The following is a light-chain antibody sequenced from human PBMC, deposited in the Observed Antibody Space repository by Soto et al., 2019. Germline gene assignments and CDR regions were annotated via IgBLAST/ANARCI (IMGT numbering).Light chain of an antibody. CDR1: RSVSNNY. CDR3: QQYGNSPWT. Sequence: EIGLTQSPGILSLSPGERATLSCRASRSVSNNYLAWYHQKPGQPPRLLIYGASSRATGIPDRFSGSGSGTDFILTINRLEPADFAVYYCQQYGNSPWTFVQGTKAEIQ. CDR2: GAS. J-gene: IGKJ1*01. V-gene: IGKV3-20*01.